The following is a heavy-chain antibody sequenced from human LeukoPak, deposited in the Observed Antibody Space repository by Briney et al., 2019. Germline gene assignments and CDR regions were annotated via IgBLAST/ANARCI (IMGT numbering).Heavy chain of an antibody. D-gene: IGHD5-24*01. J-gene: IGHJ3*02. Sequence: ASVKVSCRASGFTFTNYNLHWVRQAPGQRLEWMGIINPSGGSTNYAQNFQGRVTMTRDTSTSTVYMELSSLRSEDTAVYYCVRVRDGYNDAYDIWGQGTMVTVPS. CDR3: VRVRDGYNDAYDI. CDR1: GFTFTNYN. V-gene: IGHV1-46*01. CDR2: INPSGGST.